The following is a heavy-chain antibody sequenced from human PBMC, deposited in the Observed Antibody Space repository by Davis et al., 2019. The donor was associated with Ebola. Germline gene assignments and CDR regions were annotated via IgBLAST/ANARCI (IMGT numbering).Heavy chain of an antibody. CDR1: GGSFSGYY. Sequence: MPSAPLSLTCAVYGGSFSGYYWSWIRQPPGKGLEWIGAINHTGSTNYNPSLKSRLTISVDTSKNQFSLKLSSVTAADTAVYYCARDIAMVPGVIGQYYFDYWGQGTLVTVSS. J-gene: IGHJ4*02. D-gene: IGHD3-10*01. CDR2: INHTGST. CDR3: ARDIAMVPGVIGQYYFDY. V-gene: IGHV4-34*01.